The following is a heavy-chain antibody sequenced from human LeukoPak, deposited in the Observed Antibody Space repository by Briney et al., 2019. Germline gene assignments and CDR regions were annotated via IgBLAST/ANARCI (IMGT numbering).Heavy chain of an antibody. J-gene: IGHJ6*02. CDR3: ARDEQWLVPISRPFYGMDI. D-gene: IGHD6-19*01. CDR1: GYTFTSSG. Sequence: GASVKVSCKASGYTFTSSGISWVRQAPGQGLEWMGWINTDNGNTNYAQKLQGRVTMTTDTPTSTAYMELRSLRSDDTAVYYCARDEQWLVPISRPFYGMDIWGQGTTVTVSS. CDR2: INTDNGNT. V-gene: IGHV1-18*01.